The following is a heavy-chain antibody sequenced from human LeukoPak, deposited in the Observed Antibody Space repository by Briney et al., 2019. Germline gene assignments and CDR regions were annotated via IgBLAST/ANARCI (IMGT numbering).Heavy chain of an antibody. CDR1: GGSISSYY. V-gene: IGHV4-59*01. Sequence: SETLSLTCTVSGGSISSYYWSWIRQPPGKGLEWIGYIYYSGSTNYNPSLKSRVTISVDTSENQFSLKLSSVTAADTAVYYCARSVVVTAIWFDPWGQGTLVTVSS. CDR2: IYYSGST. J-gene: IGHJ5*02. CDR3: ARSVVVTAIWFDP. D-gene: IGHD2-21*02.